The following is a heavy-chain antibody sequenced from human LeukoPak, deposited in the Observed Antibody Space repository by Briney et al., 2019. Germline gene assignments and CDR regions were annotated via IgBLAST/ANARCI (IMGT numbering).Heavy chain of an antibody. CDR2: IYSGGST. CDR3: ARVSDGCYDS. CDR1: GFTVSSNY. J-gene: IGHJ4*02. Sequence: GGSLRLSCAASGFTVSSNYMSWVRQAPGKGREWVSVIYSGGSTYYADSVKGRFTISRDNSKNTLYLQMNSLRAEDTAVYYCARVSDGCYDSWGQGTLVTVSS. V-gene: IGHV3-53*01. D-gene: IGHD3-22*01.